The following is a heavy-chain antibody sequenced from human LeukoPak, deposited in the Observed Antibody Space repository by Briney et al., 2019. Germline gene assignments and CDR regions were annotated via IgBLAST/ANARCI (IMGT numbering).Heavy chain of an antibody. CDR1: GYTFTSYG. CDR3: AREVVVVAANWFDP. V-gene: IGHV1-18*01. Sequence: ASVKVSCKASGYTFTSYGISWVRQAPGQGLEWMGWISAYNGNTNYAQRLQGRVTMTTDTSTSTAYMELRSLRSDDTAVYYCAREVVVVAANWFDPWGQGTLVTVSS. CDR2: ISAYNGNT. J-gene: IGHJ5*02. D-gene: IGHD2-15*01.